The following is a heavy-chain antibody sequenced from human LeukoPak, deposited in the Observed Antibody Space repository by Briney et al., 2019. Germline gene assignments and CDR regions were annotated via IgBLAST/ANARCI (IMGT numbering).Heavy chain of an antibody. V-gene: IGHV3-48*03. CDR2: ISDVGTTI. J-gene: IGHJ3*01. Sequence: PGGSLRLSCAASGFGFSRHEMIWLRQAPGKGREWVSYISDVGTTIYYADSVKGRFTISRDNAKNSLYLQMNSLRAEDTAVYYCAREYMITWGQGTMVTVSS. D-gene: IGHD3-16*01. CDR3: AREYMIT. CDR1: GFGFSRHE.